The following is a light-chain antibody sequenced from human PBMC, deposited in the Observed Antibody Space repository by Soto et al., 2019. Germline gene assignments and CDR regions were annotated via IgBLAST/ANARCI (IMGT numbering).Light chain of an antibody. J-gene: IGKJ1*01. CDR1: QSISSW. Sequence: DIQMTQSPSTLSASVGDRVTITCRASQSISSWLAWYQQKPGKAPKLLIYDASSLESGVPSRFSGSGSGTEFTLTSSSLQPDYVATYDCQQYNSYQGTFGQGTKVEIK. V-gene: IGKV1-5*01. CDR2: DAS. CDR3: QQYNSYQGT.